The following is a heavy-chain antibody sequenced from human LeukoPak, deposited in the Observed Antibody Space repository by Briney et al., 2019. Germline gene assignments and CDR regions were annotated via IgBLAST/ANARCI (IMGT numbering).Heavy chain of an antibody. CDR2: ISVYNGHT. V-gene: IGHV1-18*01. J-gene: IGHJ4*02. CDR1: GYTFTSYG. CDR3: AREGDSSGSFDY. D-gene: IGHD3-22*01. Sequence: GASVKVSCRASGYTFTSYGINWVRQAPGQGLEWMGWISVYNGHTNYAQKFQGRVTMTTDTSTTTAYMELRNVRSDDTAVYYCAREGDSSGSFDYWGQGTLVTVSS.